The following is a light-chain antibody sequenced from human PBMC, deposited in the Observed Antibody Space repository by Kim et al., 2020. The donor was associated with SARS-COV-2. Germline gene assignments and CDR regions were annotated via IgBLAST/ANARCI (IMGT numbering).Light chain of an antibody. Sequence: ASVKLTCTLSSGHSSYAIAWHQQQPEKGPRYLMKLNSYGSHSKGDGIPDRFSGSSSGAERYLTISSLQSEDEADYYCQTWGTGIRVFGGGTKLTVL. CDR3: QTWGTGIRV. J-gene: IGLJ3*02. CDR1: SGHSSYA. CDR2: LNSYGSH. V-gene: IGLV4-69*01.